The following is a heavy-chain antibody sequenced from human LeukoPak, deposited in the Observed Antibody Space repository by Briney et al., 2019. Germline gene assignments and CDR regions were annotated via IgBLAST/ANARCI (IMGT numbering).Heavy chain of an antibody. Sequence: SETLSLTCAVCGGSISDCYWSYIRQPPGKGLEWIGEINHSGDTNYNPSLKSRVTISVDTSKTQFSLKLSSVSAADTAVYYCASRSGEPVTDLGHWGQGTLVTVSS. CDR2: INHSGDT. J-gene: IGHJ4*02. CDR1: GGSISDCY. D-gene: IGHD1-14*01. CDR3: ASRSGEPVTDLGH. V-gene: IGHV4-34*01.